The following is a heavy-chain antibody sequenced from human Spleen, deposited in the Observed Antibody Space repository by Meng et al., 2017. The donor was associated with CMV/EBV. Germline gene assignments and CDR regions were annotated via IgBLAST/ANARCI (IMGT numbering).Heavy chain of an antibody. V-gene: IGHV3-66*02. J-gene: IGHJ4*02. CDR3: ARDNRGPYGSGSFYFDY. CDR1: GFIVNNNY. D-gene: IGHD3-10*01. Sequence: SGFIVNNNYISWVRQAPGKGLEWLSVMYNAGYTYYADSVKGRFTISRDISKNMVYLQMNSLGPEDTAVYYCARDNRGPYGSGSFYFDYWGQGTLVTVSS. CDR2: MYNAGYT.